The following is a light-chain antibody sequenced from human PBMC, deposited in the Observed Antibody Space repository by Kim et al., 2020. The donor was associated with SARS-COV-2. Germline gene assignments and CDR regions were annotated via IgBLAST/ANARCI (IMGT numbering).Light chain of an antibody. Sequence: SYELTQPPSVSVAPGQTARITCGGDNIGAHSAHWYQQKPGQSPVLVMYHDCNRPSGIPERFSGSKSASTATLTISRTEAGDEADYYCQVWVTATDHYVFG. CDR1: NIGAHS. CDR3: QVWVTATDHYV. J-gene: IGLJ1*01. V-gene: IGLV3-21*01. CDR2: HDC.